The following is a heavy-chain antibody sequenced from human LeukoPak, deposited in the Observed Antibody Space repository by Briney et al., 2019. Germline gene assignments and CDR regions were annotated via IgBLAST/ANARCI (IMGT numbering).Heavy chain of an antibody. J-gene: IGHJ4*02. CDR1: GFTFSTYN. CDR2: ISSSSSII. V-gene: IGHV3-48*04. CDR3: ARDSEALFDY. Sequence: GSLRLSCAASGFTFSTYNMNWVRQAPGKGLEWVSYISSSSSIIYYADSVKGRFTISRDSAKNSLYLQMNTLRAEDTAVYYCARDSEALFDYWGQGTLVAVSS.